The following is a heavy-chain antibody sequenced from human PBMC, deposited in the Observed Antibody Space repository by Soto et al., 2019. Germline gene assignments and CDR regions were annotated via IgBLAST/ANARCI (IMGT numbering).Heavy chain of an antibody. CDR1: GDSMTSGDS. J-gene: IGHJ3*02. CDR2: IYRTGNT. V-gene: IGHV4-30-2*01. CDR3: ARGECSSVYCFTRWAPGI. D-gene: IGHD2-2*01. Sequence: SETLSLTCTVSGDSMTSGDSWSWIRQPPGKGLEWLGYIYRTGNTHYGPSLKSRVSISQDRSKNQFSLELTSVTAADSGAYYCARGECSSVYCFTRWAPGIWGQGTVVTVSS.